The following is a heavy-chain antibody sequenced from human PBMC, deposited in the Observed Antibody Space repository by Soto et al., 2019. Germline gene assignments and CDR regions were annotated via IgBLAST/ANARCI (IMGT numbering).Heavy chain of an antibody. Sequence: SETLSLTCTVSGASISSYFWTWIRQPAGKGLDWIGRISTSGTTNYNPSLKSRVTMSVDTSKNHFSLNLSSVTAADTAVYYCAREAGPDRWFDPWGQGTLVTSPQ. D-gene: IGHD6-19*01. V-gene: IGHV4-4*07. CDR2: ISTSGTT. CDR1: GASISSYF. J-gene: IGHJ5*02. CDR3: AREAGPDRWFDP.